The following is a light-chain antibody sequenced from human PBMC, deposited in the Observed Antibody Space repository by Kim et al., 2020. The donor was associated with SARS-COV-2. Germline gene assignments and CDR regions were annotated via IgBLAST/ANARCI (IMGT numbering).Light chain of an antibody. CDR1: SSDVGGYNY. V-gene: IGLV2-8*01. J-gene: IGLJ2*01. CDR3: SSYGGSNNLL. CDR2: EVS. Sequence: QSALTQPPSASGSPGQSVAISCTGTSSDVGGYNYVSWYQQHPGKAPQLMIYEVSKRPSGVPDRFSGSKSDNTASLTVSGLQAEDEADYYCSSYGGSNNLLFGGGTKLTVL.